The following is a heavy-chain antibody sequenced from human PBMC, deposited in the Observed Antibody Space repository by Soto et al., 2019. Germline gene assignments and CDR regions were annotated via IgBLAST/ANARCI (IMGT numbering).Heavy chain of an antibody. CDR2: ISSGSSTI. CDR3: TRVRQLGLDY. Sequence: EGSLRLSCAASGFTFSIYSMIWVRQAPGKGLEWVSYISSGSSTIYYADSVEGRFTVSRDNAKNSLYLQMNSLRDEDTAVYYCTRVRQLGLDYWGQGTLITVSS. D-gene: IGHD1-1*01. J-gene: IGHJ4*02. V-gene: IGHV3-48*02. CDR1: GFTFSIYS.